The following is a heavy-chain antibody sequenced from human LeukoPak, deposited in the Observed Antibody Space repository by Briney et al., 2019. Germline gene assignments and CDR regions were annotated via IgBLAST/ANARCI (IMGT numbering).Heavy chain of an antibody. CDR2: IKQDRSEK. CDR3: ASMFNWNYGKDY. J-gene: IGHJ4*02. CDR1: GFIFSSSW. V-gene: IGHV3-7*01. Sequence: GGSLRLSCVASGFIFSSSWMSWVRQAPGKGLEWVANIKQDRSEKDYADSVKGRFTISRDNAKNSLYLQMNSLRAEDTAVYYCASMFNWNYGKDYWGQGTLVTVSS. D-gene: IGHD1-7*01.